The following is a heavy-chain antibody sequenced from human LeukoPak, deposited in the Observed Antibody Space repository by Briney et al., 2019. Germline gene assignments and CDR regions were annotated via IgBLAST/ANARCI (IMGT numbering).Heavy chain of an antibody. CDR1: GFTSSSYS. CDR3: ARDKDYYGSGSYLF. J-gene: IGHJ4*02. D-gene: IGHD3-10*01. CDR2: ISSSSSYI. Sequence: GGSLRLSCAASGFTSSSYSMNWVRQAPGKGLEWVSSISSSSSYIYYADSVKGRFTISRDNAKNSLYLQMNSLRAEDTAVYYCARDKDYYGSGSYLFWGQGTLVTVSS. V-gene: IGHV3-21*01.